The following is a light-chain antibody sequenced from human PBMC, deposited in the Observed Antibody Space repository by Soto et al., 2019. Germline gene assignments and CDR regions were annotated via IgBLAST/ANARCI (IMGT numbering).Light chain of an antibody. CDR2: KAS. J-gene: IGKJ1*01. CDR3: QQYNSYCT. CDR1: QSISSW. V-gene: IGKV1-5*03. Sequence: DIQMTQSLSTLSASVGDRVTITCRASQSISSWLAWYQQKPGKAPKLLIYKASSLESGVPSRFSGSRSGTEFTLSISSLQPDDFATYYCQQYNSYCTFGQGTKVEIK.